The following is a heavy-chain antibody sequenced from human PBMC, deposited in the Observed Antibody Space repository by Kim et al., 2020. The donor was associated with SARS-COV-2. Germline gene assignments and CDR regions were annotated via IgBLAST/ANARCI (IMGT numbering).Heavy chain of an antibody. V-gene: IGHV3-48*03. J-gene: IGHJ4*02. CDR2: ISGSGTTI. D-gene: IGHD3-10*01. CDR1: GFTFSSCE. Sequence: GGSLRLSCAASGFTFSSCEMNWVRQTPGKGLEWVSYISGSGTTIYYADSVKGRFTISRDNAKNSLYLQMNSLRAEDTAVYYCVRERWSQGLPFRGVIDDWGQGTLVTVSS. CDR3: VRERWSQGLPFRGVIDD.